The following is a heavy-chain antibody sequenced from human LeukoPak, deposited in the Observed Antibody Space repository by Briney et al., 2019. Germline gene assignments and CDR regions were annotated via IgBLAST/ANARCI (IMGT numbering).Heavy chain of an antibody. CDR1: GFIFNNYD. J-gene: IGHJ4*02. V-gene: IGHV3-23*01. CDR3: AKHQVRSHDY. CDR2: IISGGDKT. Sequence: PGGSLRLSCAASGFIFNNYDMSWVRQAPGKGLEWVSAIISGGDKTWYSDSVKGRFTISRDNTKNTLYLQMSSLGAEDTAVYYCAKHQVRSHDYWGQGTLVIVSS.